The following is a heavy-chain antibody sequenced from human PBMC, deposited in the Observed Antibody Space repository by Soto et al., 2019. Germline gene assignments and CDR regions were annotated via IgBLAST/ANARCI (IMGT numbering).Heavy chain of an antibody. D-gene: IGHD1-26*01. CDR2: ISWNSGNI. J-gene: IGHJ4*02. Sequence: EVQLVESGGGLVQPGRSLRLSCAASGFSFDDFAMHWVRQVPGKGLEWVSGISWNSGNIAYADSVKGRFTISRDNAKNSLYLYMNSLRAEDTALYYCAKDRSTSGTYQAVDYWGQGTLVTFSS. CDR1: GFSFDDFA. V-gene: IGHV3-9*01. CDR3: AKDRSTSGTYQAVDY.